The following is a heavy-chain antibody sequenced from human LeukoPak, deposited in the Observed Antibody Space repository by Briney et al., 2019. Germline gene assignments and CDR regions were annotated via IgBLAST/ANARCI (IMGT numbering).Heavy chain of an antibody. CDR1: GGTFSSYA. CDR3: ATYGGARCCSSTSCYWFDP. V-gene: IGHV1-69*05. J-gene: IGHJ5*02. D-gene: IGHD2-2*01. Sequence: GSSVKVSCKASGGTFSSYAISWVRQAPGQGLEWMGGIIPIFGTANYAQKFQGRVTITTDESTSTAYMELSSLRSEDTAVYYCATYGGARCCSSTSCYWFDPWGQGTLVTVSS. CDR2: IIPIFGTA.